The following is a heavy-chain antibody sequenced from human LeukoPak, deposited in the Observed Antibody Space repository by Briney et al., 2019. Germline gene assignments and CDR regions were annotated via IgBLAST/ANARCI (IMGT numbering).Heavy chain of an antibody. V-gene: IGHV1-18*01. CDR1: GYTFTSYG. CDR2: ISAYNGNT. J-gene: IGHJ6*03. CDR3: ASFKDYYYYMDV. Sequence: ASVKVSCKASGYTFTSYGISWVRQAPGQGLEWMGWISAYNGNTNYAQKLQGRVTMTTDTSTSTAYMELRSLRSDDTAAYYCASFKDYYYYMDVWGKGTTVTVSS.